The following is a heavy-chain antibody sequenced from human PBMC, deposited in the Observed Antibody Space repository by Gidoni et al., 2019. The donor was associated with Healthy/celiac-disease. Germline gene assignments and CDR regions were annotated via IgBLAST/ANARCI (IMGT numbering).Heavy chain of an antibody. Sequence: EVQLVESGGGLVKPGGSMRLSCAASGFTFSSYSMNWVRQDPGKGLEWVSSISSSSSYIYYADSVKGRFTISRDNAKNSLYLQMNSLRAEDTAVYYCARALRYCSGGSCYSRYFDLWGRGTLVTVSS. CDR3: ARALRYCSGGSCYSRYFDL. J-gene: IGHJ2*01. CDR2: ISSSSSYI. CDR1: GFTFSSYS. D-gene: IGHD2-15*01. V-gene: IGHV3-21*01.